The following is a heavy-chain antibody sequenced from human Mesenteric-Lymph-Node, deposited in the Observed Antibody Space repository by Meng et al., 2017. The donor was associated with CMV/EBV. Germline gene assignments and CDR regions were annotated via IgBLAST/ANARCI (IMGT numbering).Heavy chain of an antibody. CDR3: ARDPYSESYSDY. Sequence: CKASGGTFSSYTLGWVRQAPGQGLGWMGGSIPILGITNYAQKFQGRVTITADKSTSTAYMELSSLRSEDTAVYYCARDPYSESYSDYWGQGTLVTVSS. V-gene: IGHV1-69*10. CDR2: SIPILGIT. CDR1: GGTFSSYT. D-gene: IGHD1-26*01. J-gene: IGHJ4*02.